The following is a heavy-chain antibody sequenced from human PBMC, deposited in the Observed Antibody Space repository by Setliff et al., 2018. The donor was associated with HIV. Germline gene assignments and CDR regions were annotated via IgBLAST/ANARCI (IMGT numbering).Heavy chain of an antibody. CDR1: GGSFSGYY. CDR3: AIFQQRPWGGLDY. Sequence: SETLSLTCAVYGGSFSGYYWSWIRQPPGKGLEWIGEINHSGSTNYNPSLKSRVTISVDTSKNQFSLKPSSVTAADTAVYYCAIFQQRPWGGLDYWGQGTLVTVSS. J-gene: IGHJ4*02. V-gene: IGHV4-34*01. CDR2: INHSGST. D-gene: IGHD3-16*01.